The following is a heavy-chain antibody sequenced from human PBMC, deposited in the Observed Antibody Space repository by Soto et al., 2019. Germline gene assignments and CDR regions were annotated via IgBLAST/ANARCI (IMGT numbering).Heavy chain of an antibody. CDR2: IYYGGST. D-gene: IGHD3-3*01. Sequence: QLQLRESGPGLVRPSETLSLTCTVSGGDVTSSRYYWAWIRQTPGKGLEWIATIYYGGSTYSIASLKRRVTISIDTSKNQFSLKMTSVTAADTAVYFGSTMAPNNDFWSANYYFAYWGKGTLVTVYS. CDR1: GGDVTSSRYY. J-gene: IGHJ4*02. CDR3: STMAPNNDFWSANYYFAY. V-gene: IGHV4-39*01.